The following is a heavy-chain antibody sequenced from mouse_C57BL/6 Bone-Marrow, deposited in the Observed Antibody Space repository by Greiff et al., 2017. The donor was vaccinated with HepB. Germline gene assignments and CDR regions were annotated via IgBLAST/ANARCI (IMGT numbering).Heavy chain of an antibody. CDR1: GYTFTSYD. D-gene: IGHD2-3*01. CDR2: IYPRDGST. J-gene: IGHJ1*03. V-gene: IGHV1-85*01. CDR3: ARWDGYPYWYFDV. Sequence: VQLQQSGPELVKPGASVKLSCKASGYTFTSYDINWVKQRPGQGLEWIGWIYPRDGSTKYNEKFKGKATLTVDTSSSTAYMELHSLTSEDSAVYFCARWDGYPYWYFDVWGTGTTVTVSS.